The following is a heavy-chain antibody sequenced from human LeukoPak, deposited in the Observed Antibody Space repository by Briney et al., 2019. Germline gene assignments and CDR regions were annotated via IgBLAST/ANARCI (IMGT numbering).Heavy chain of an antibody. J-gene: IGHJ4*02. D-gene: IGHD3-10*01. CDR3: ARQGYYGSGSYTRFDY. CDR1: GASISSSSYY. CDR2: IYYSGST. V-gene: IGHV4-39*01. Sequence: PSETLSLTCTVSGASISSSSYYWGWIRQPPGKGMEWIGSIYYSGSTYYNPSLKSRVTISVDTSKNQFSLKLSSVTAADTAVYYCARQGYYGSGSYTRFDYWGQGTLVTVSS.